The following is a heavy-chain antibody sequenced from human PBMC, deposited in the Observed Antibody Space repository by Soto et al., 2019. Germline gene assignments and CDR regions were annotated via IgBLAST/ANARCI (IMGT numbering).Heavy chain of an antibody. J-gene: IGHJ6*02. CDR1: GYTLTSYD. Sequence: ASVKGSCKASGYTLTSYDINWVRQATGQGLEWMGWMNPKSGNTVYAQKFQGRVTMTRNTSISTAYMELSSLRSEDTAVYYCAREVARGMDVWGQGTTVTVSS. CDR3: AREVARGMDV. D-gene: IGHD2-21*01. CDR2: MNPKSGNT. V-gene: IGHV1-8*01.